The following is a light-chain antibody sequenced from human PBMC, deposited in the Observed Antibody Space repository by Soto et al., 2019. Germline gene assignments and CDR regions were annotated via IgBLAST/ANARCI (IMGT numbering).Light chain of an antibody. CDR1: QSVSSY. CDR3: QQRSILIT. V-gene: IGKV3-11*01. J-gene: IGKJ5*01. Sequence: EIMLTESPATLSLSPAQRATLSYRASQSVSSYLAWYQQKPGQAPRLLIYDASNRATGIPARFSGSGSGTDLTLTISSLGPEDLAVYFCQQRSILITFGQGTRLEIK. CDR2: DAS.